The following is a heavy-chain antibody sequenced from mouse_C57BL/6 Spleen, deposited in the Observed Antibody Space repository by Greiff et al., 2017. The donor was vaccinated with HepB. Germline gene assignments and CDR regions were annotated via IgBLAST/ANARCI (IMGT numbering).Heavy chain of an antibody. J-gene: IGHJ4*01. D-gene: IGHD4-1*01. CDR3: ARLGYSMAY. Sequence: VQLQQPGAELVMPGASVKLSCKASGYTFTSYWMHWVKQRPGQGLEWIGEIDPSDSYTNYNQKFKGKSTLTVDKSSSTAYMQLSSLTSEDSAVYYCARLGYSMAYWGQGTSVTVSS. CDR1: GYTFTSYW. V-gene: IGHV1-69*01. CDR2: IDPSDSYT.